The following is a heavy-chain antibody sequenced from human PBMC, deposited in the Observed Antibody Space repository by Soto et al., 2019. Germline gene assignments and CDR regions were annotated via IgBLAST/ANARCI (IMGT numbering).Heavy chain of an antibody. J-gene: IGHJ4*02. CDR2: VIGSGGTT. D-gene: IGHD6-6*01. CDR1: GFTFNNYA. V-gene: IGHV3-23*01. Sequence: EVQLLESGGGLVQPGGSLRLSCAASGFTFNNYAMRWVRQAPGKGLEGVSTVIGSGGTTYYADSVKGRFTVSRDNSKNTVYLQMNSLRAEDTAVYYCAKAGGDYSSSREYYFDYWGQGALVTVSS. CDR3: AKAGGDYSSSREYYFDY.